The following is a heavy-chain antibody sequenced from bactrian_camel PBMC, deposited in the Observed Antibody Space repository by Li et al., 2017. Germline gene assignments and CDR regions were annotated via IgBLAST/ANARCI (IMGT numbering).Heavy chain of an antibody. J-gene: IGHJ6*01. CDR1: ADIYSAHC. V-gene: IGHV3S6*01. Sequence: QLVESGGRSVQAGGSLRLSCAASADIYSAHCMGWFRQARGQSREGLARIYSGCGDPYYSNSVKGRFTLSEDADKNTLYLQMDNLKPEDTAMYYCAADCRYGAAANGWSDFSYWGQGTQVTVS. CDR2: IYSGCGDP. D-gene: IGHD3*01. CDR3: AADCRYGAAANGWSDFSY.